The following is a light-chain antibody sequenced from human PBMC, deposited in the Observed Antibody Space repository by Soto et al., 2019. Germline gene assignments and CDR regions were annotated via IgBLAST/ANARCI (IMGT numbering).Light chain of an antibody. CDR3: QQRSNWPRT. J-gene: IGKJ1*01. Sequence: EIVLTQSPATLSLSPGERATLSCWASQSVNRYLVWYQQKPGQAHRLLIYDVSNRATGIPARFSGSGSGTDFTLTIRSLEPEDLAVYYCQQRSNWPRTFGQGNKVDIK. CDR2: DVS. V-gene: IGKV3-11*01. CDR1: QSVNRY.